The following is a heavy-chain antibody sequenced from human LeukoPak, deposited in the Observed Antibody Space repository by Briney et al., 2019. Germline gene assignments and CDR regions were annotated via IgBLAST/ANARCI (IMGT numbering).Heavy chain of an antibody. CDR3: ARASIAAAGTGFDYYYYYMDV. J-gene: IGHJ6*03. D-gene: IGHD6-13*01. CDR2: IIPIFGTA. V-gene: IGHV1-69*01. Sequence: GSSVKVSCKASGGTFSSYAISWVRQAPGQGLEWMGGIIPIFGTANYAQKFQGRVTITADESTSTAYMELSSLRSEDTAVYYCARASIAAAGTGFDYYYYYMDVWGKGTTVTVSS. CDR1: GGTFSSYA.